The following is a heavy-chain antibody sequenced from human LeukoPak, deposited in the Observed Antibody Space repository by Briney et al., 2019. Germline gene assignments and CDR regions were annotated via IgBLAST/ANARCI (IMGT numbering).Heavy chain of an antibody. CDR1: QFTFSSYS. CDR2: ISSSSTYI. J-gene: IGHJ4*02. D-gene: IGHD5-18*01. V-gene: IGHV3-21*01. CDR3: ARDGYSYGPRGFDY. Sequence: PGGSLRLSCAASQFTFSSYSMNWVRQAPGKGLEWVSSISSSSTYIYYADSVKGRFTISRDNAKNSLYLQMNSLRAEDTAVYYCARDGYSYGPRGFDYWGQGTLVTVSS.